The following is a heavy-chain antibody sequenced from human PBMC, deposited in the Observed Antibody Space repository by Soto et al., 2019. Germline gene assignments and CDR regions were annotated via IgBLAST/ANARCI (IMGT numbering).Heavy chain of an antibody. V-gene: IGHV5-51*01. CDR2: IYPGDSDT. J-gene: IGHJ5*02. D-gene: IGHD2-8*01. CDR1: GYSFTSYW. Sequence: PGESLKISCKGSGYSFTSYWIGWVRQMPGKGLEWMGIIYPGDSDTRYSPSFQGQVTISADKSISTAYLQWSSLKASDTAMYYCARPDLYCTNGVCYIVNWFDPWGQGTLVTVSS. CDR3: ARPDLYCTNGVCYIVNWFDP.